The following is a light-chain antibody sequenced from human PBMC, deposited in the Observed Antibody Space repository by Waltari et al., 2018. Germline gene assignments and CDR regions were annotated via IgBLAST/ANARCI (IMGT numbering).Light chain of an antibody. Sequence: SYELTQTPSVSVSPGQTARITCSGDALPNQFGYWYQQKPGQAPVVVIYKDTERPSGIPERFSGSTSGTTVTLTITGVQAEDEADYYCQSADSSGVYVVFGGGTKLTVL. CDR2: KDT. J-gene: IGLJ3*02. CDR3: QSADSSGVYVV. V-gene: IGLV3-25*03. CDR1: ALPNQF.